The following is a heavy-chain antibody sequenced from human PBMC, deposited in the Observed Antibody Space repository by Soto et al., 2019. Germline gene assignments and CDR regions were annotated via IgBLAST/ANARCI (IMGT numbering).Heavy chain of an antibody. J-gene: IGHJ3*02. V-gene: IGHV2-70*11. CDR2: IDWDDDK. CDR3: AQIRIAVAGTTGFDI. CDR1: GFSLSTSGMC. Sequence: GSGPTLVNPTQTLTLTCTFSGFSLSTSGMCVSWIRQPPGKALEWLARIDWDDDKYYSTSLKTRLTISKDTSKNQVVLTMTNMDPVDTATYYCAQIRIAVAGTTGFDIWGQGTMVTVSS. D-gene: IGHD6-13*01.